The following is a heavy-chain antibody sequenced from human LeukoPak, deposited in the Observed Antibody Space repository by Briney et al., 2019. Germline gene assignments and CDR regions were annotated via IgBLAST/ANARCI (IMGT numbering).Heavy chain of an antibody. CDR1: VYTFTSYV. Sequence: ASVKVSCKASVYTFTSYVISWVPQAPGQGLEWMGCISAYTVNTNYAQNLQGRVTMTTDTSTSTAYMGMRSLSADDTAVYYCARGQSIEAAGTVDYGGQETLVSVFS. V-gene: IGHV1-18*01. CDR2: ISAYTVNT. CDR3: ARGQSIEAAGTVDY. D-gene: IGHD6-13*01. J-gene: IGHJ4*02.